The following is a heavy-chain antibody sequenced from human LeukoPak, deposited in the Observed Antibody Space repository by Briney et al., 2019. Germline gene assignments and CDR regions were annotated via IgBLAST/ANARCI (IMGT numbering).Heavy chain of an antibody. CDR2: ISYDGSNK. D-gene: IGHD3-22*01. CDR3: AKGFDYYDSSGTQPPFDY. CDR1: GFTFSRYG. J-gene: IGHJ4*02. Sequence: GGSLILSCAASGFTFSRYGMHWVRQAPGKGLEWVAVISYDGSNKYYADSVKGRFTISRDNSKNTLYLQMNSLRAEDTAVYYCAKGFDYYDSSGTQPPFDYWGQGTLVTVSS. V-gene: IGHV3-30*18.